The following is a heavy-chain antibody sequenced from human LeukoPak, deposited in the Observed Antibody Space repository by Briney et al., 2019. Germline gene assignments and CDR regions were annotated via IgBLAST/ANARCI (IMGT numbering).Heavy chain of an antibody. V-gene: IGHV3-23*01. CDR2: ISGSGGST. J-gene: IGHJ6*03. D-gene: IGHD6-6*01. CDR1: GFTFSSYA. CDR3: AKGSRAARPYYYYYMDV. Sequence: GGSLRLSCAASGFTFSSYAMSWVRQAPGKGLEWVSAISGSGGSTYYADSVKGRFTISRDNSKNTLYLQMNSLRAEDTAVYYCAKGSRAARPYYYYYMDVWGKGTTVTVSS.